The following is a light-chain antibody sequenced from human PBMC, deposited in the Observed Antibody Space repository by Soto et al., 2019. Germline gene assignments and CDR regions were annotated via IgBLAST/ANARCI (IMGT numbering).Light chain of an antibody. CDR1: QSISSW. J-gene: IGKJ1*01. V-gene: IGKV1-5*01. CDR3: QQYNSYSWT. CDR2: DAS. Sequence: DIQMTQSPSTLSASVGDRVTITCRASQSISSWLAWYQQKPGKAPKLLIYDASTLESGVPSRFSDSRSGTEFTLTISSLQPDDFATYYCQQYNSYSWTFGQGTKVDIK.